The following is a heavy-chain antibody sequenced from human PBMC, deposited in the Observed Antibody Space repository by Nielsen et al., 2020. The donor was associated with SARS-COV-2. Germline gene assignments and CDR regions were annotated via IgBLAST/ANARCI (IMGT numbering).Heavy chain of an antibody. V-gene: IGHV3-21*01. CDR1: GFTFSSYS. CDR2: ISSSSSYT. CDR3: ARDNPFTVWFGELTGRNAMDV. D-gene: IGHD3-10*01. Sequence: GESLKISCAASGFTFSSYSMNWVRQAPGKGLEWVSSISSSSSYTYYADSVKGRFTISRDNAKNSLYLQMNSLRAEDTAVYYCARDNPFTVWFGELTGRNAMDVWGQGTTVTVSS. J-gene: IGHJ6*02.